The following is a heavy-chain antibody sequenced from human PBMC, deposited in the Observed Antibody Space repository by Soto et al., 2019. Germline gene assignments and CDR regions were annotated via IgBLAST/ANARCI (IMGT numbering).Heavy chain of an antibody. CDR3: ARGLQNYDSGGNYYYGMDV. Sequence: ASVKVSCKASGYTFTSYDINWVRQATGQGLEWMGWMNPNSGNTGYVQKFQGRVTMTRNTSISTAYMELSSLRSEDTAVYYCARGLQNYDSGGNYYYGMDVWGQGTTVTVSS. CDR2: MNPNSGNT. D-gene: IGHD3-3*01. V-gene: IGHV1-8*01. CDR1: GYTFTSYD. J-gene: IGHJ6*02.